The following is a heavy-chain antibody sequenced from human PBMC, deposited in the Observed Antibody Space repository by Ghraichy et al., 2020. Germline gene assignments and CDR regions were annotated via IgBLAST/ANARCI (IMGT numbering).Heavy chain of an antibody. CDR2: IGGSGRNT. Sequence: GGSLRLSCAASGFSFSTYAMSWVRQAPGKGLEWVSAIGGSGRNTYYAESVKGRFTISRDNSKNTLFLQMNSLRAEDTAVYYCAKDLGGGSWYELEYWGQGTLVTVSS. CDR1: GFSFSTYA. D-gene: IGHD6-13*01. CDR3: AKDLGGGSWYELEY. V-gene: IGHV3-23*01. J-gene: IGHJ4*02.